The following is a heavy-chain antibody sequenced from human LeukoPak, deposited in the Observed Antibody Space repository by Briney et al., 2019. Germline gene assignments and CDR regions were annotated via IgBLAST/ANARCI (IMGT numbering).Heavy chain of an antibody. CDR3: AKVESPYFDY. Sequence: GWSLRLSCAASGFTFSSYAMSWVSQAPGKGLEWVSAISGSGGSTYYADSVKGRFTISRDNSKNTLYLQMNSLRAEDTAVYYCAKVESPYFDYWGQGTLVTVSS. CDR1: GFTFSSYA. J-gene: IGHJ4*02. CDR2: ISGSGGST. V-gene: IGHV3-23*01.